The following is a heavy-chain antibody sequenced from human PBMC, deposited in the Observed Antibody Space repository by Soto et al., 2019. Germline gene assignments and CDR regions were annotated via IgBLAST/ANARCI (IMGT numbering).Heavy chain of an antibody. D-gene: IGHD6-6*01. J-gene: IGHJ6*02. CDR3: ARERGSIAAPTWGYGMDV. CDR1: GFTFSSYA. V-gene: IGHV3-30-3*01. Sequence: QVQLVESGGGVVQPGRSLRLSCAASGFTFSSYAMHWVRQAPGEGLEWVAVISYDGSNKYYADSVKGRFTISRDNSKNTQXLQMNSLRAEDTAVYYCARERGSIAAPTWGYGMDVWGQGTTVTVSS. CDR2: ISYDGSNK.